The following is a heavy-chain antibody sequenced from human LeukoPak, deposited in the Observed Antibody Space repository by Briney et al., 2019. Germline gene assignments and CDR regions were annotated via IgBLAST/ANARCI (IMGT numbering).Heavy chain of an antibody. CDR2: ISSSGSTI. CDR3: ARDGYYYYMDV. CDR1: GFTFSSYE. J-gene: IGHJ6*03. Sequence: GGSLRLSCAASGFTFSSYEMNWVRQAPGKGLEWVSYISSSGSTIYYADSVKGRYTISRDNAKNSLYLQMNSLRAEDTAVYYCARDGYYYYMDVWGKGTTVTVSS. V-gene: IGHV3-48*03.